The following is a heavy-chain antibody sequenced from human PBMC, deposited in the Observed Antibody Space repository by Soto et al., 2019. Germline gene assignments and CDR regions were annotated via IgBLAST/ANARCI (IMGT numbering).Heavy chain of an antibody. CDR2: IYSGGEA. J-gene: IGHJ3*02. CDR1: GFTVSSNY. V-gene: IGHV3-66*01. Sequence: EVQLVESGGGLVQRGGSLRLSCAASGFTVSSNYMNWVRQAPGKGLEWVAVIYSGGEAYYADSVKGRFTISRDDSKNTVYRQMNSLRAEETAVYYCAREKVDVMLQVGAFDIGGQGTMVTVSS. CDR3: AREKVDVMLQVGAFDI. D-gene: IGHD2-15*01.